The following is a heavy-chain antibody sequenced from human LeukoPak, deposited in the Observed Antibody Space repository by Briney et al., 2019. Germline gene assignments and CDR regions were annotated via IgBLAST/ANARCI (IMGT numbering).Heavy chain of an antibody. Sequence: GGSLRLSCAASGFTFSSHWMHWVRQAPGKELAWVSGISTDGSRPRYADSVNGRFTISRDNAKNTLYLQMNSLRAEDTAVYFCVRDGQGSTPLDYWGQGTLVTVSS. V-gene: IGHV3-74*01. CDR2: ISTDGSRP. CDR1: GFTFSSHW. CDR3: VRDGQGSTPLDY. J-gene: IGHJ4*02. D-gene: IGHD2-15*01.